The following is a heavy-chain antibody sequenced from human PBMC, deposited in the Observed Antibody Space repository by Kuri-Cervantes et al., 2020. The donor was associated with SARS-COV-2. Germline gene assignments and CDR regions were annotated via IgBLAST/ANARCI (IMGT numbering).Heavy chain of an antibody. CDR3: ARDGDSYIPVLDY. D-gene: IGHD2-21*02. CDR2: ISSSSSYI. Sequence: GESLKISWAASGFTFSSYSMNWVRQALEKGLEWVSSISSSSSYIYYADSVKGRFTISRDNAKNSLYLQMNSLRAEDTAVYYCARDGDSYIPVLDYWGQGTLVTVSS. CDR1: GFTFSSYS. V-gene: IGHV3-21*01. J-gene: IGHJ4*02.